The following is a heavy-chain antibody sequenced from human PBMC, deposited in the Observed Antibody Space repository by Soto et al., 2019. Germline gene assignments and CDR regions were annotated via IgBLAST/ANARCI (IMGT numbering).Heavy chain of an antibody. Sequence: GGSLRLSCAASGFTFSSYAMSWIRQAPGKGLEWVSAISGSGGSTYYADSVKGRFTISRDNSKNTLYLQMNSLRAEDTAIYYCAKRPRALLTFDYWGQGTLVTVSS. J-gene: IGHJ4*02. V-gene: IGHV3-23*01. D-gene: IGHD1-26*01. CDR1: GFTFSSYA. CDR3: AKRPRALLTFDY. CDR2: ISGSGGST.